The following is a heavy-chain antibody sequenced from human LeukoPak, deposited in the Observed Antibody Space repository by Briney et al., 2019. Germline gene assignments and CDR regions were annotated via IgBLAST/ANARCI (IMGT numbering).Heavy chain of an antibody. Sequence: LAGGSLRLSCAASGFTFSGSALHWVRQASGKGLEWVGRIRSTANGYATAYAASVKGRFTISRDDSKSTAYLQMDSLKTEDTAVYYCTGNYYGSGSYADFDYWGQGTLVTVSS. D-gene: IGHD3-10*01. CDR2: IRSTANGYAT. CDR3: TGNYYGSGSYADFDY. CDR1: GFTFSGSA. V-gene: IGHV3-73*01. J-gene: IGHJ4*02.